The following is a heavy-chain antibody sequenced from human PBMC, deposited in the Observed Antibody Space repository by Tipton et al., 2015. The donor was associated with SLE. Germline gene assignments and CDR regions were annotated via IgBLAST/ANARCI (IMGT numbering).Heavy chain of an antibody. J-gene: IGHJ4*02. CDR3: VVCSPSSCSYFDY. D-gene: IGHD2-2*01. CDR1: GYSISSGYS. Sequence: TLSLTCAVSGYSISSGYSWGWIRQPPGKGLEWIGSIYHSGSTYYNPSLKSRVTISVDTSKNQFSLKLSSVTAADTAVYYCVVCSPSSCSYFDYWGQGRLVTVSS. V-gene: IGHV4-38-2*01. CDR2: IYHSGST.